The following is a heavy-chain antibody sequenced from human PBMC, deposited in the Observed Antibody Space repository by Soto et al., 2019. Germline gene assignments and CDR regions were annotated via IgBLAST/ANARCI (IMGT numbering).Heavy chain of an antibody. CDR3: ARGWSVDYDSSGQPDY. CDR2: INPNSGGT. Sequence: ASVKVSCKASGYTFTGYYMHWVRQAPGQGLEWMGWINPNSGGTNYAQKFQGRVTMTRDTSISTAYMELSRLRSDDTAVYYCARGWSVDYDSSGQPDYWGQGTLVTVSS. J-gene: IGHJ4*02. CDR1: GYTFTGYY. D-gene: IGHD3-22*01. V-gene: IGHV1-2*02.